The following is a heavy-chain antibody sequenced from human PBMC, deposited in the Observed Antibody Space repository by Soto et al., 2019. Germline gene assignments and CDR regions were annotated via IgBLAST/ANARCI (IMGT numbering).Heavy chain of an antibody. Sequence: EVQLMESGGGLVQPGGSLRLSCAASGFDFSSSWMYWVRQAPGKGLVWVSRINNDGSWTTYADSVRGRFTISRDNAKNTVYLQMNSLRAEDTAVYYCARANSDWYHDYWGQGTLVTVSS. V-gene: IGHV3-74*03. CDR1: GFDFSSSW. CDR3: ARANSDWYHDY. D-gene: IGHD6-19*01. J-gene: IGHJ4*02. CDR2: INNDGSWT.